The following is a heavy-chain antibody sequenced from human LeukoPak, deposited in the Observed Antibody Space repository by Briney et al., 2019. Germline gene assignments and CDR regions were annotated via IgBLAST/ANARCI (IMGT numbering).Heavy chain of an antibody. J-gene: IGHJ4*02. D-gene: IGHD2-15*01. Sequence: SETLSLTCSVSGDSVSSTNFYWGWIRQPPGRGLEWIGSAYFSGNTYYNPSLKSRVAISIDTSKNQFSVRLTSVTAADTAVYYCARVICSGGSCRFDYWGQGTLVTVSS. CDR2: AYFSGNT. CDR1: GDSVSSTNFY. V-gene: IGHV4-39*07. CDR3: ARVICSGGSCRFDY.